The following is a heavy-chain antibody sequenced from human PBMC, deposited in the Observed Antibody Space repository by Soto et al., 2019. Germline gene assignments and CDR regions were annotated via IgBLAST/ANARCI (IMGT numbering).Heavy chain of an antibody. CDR1: GFTFSSYW. D-gene: IGHD3-10*01. CDR2: INSDGSST. J-gene: IGHJ5*02. V-gene: IGHV3-74*01. CDR3: ARDTSPPSYYGSGGFDP. Sequence: WSLRLSCAASGFTFSSYWMHWVRQAPGKGLVWVSRINSDGSSTSYADSVKGRFTISRDNAKNTLYLQMNSLRAEDTAVYYCARDTSPPSYYGSGGFDPWRQRTLVTVSS.